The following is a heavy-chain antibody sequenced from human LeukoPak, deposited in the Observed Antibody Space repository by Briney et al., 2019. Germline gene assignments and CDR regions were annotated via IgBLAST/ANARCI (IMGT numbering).Heavy chain of an antibody. D-gene: IGHD2-2*02. V-gene: IGHV3-20*04. CDR2: INWNGGST. Sequence: RPGGSLRLSCAASGFTYDDYGMRWVRQAPGKGLEWVSGINWNGGSTGHADPVKGRFTTSRDNDKNSLYLQMNILRAEDTALYYCARVRYCSSTSCYIFDYWGQGTLVTVSS. J-gene: IGHJ4*02. CDR1: GFTYDDYG. CDR3: ARVRYCSSTSCYIFDY.